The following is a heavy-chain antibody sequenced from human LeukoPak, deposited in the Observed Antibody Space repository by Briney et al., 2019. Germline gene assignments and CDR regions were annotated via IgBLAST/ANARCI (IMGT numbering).Heavy chain of an antibody. J-gene: IGHJ5*02. CDR2: ISAYNGNT. D-gene: IGHD2-2*01. V-gene: IGHV1-18*01. CDR1: GYTFTSYG. Sequence: ASVKVSCKASGYTFTSYGISWVRQAPGQGPEWMGWISAYNGNTNYAQKLQGRVTMTTDTSTSTAYMELRSLRSDDTAVYYCARDVGYCSSTSCYPWFDPWGQGTLVTVSS. CDR3: ARDVGYCSSTSCYPWFDP.